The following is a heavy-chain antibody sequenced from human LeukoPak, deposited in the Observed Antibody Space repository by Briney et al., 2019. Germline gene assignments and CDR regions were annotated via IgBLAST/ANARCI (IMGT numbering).Heavy chain of an antibody. J-gene: IGHJ4*02. Sequence: GGSLRLSRSASGFTFSTYSMHWVRQAPGKGLEYVSAISSNGDNTYYADSVKGRFIISRDNSKNTLYLQMSSLRTEDAAVYYCVTYCTDGVCSYFDYWGQGTLVTVSS. V-gene: IGHV3-64D*09. CDR2: ISSNGDNT. CDR3: VTYCTDGVCSYFDY. CDR1: GFTFSTYS. D-gene: IGHD2-8*01.